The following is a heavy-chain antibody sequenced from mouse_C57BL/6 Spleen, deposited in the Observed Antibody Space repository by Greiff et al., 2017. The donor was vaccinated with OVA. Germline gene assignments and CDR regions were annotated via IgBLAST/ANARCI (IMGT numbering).Heavy chain of an antibody. V-gene: IGHV2-9*01. D-gene: IGHD1-1*01. Sequence: QVQLTESGPGLVAPSQSLSITCPVSGFSLTRYGVSWVRPPPGTGLELLGVIWGGGSTNSNSALMSRLSLSKDNSKSQVFLTMNSRQNDDTAMYYCAKPDYYGSRGDWYFDVWGTGTTVTVSS. CDR1: GFSLTRYG. J-gene: IGHJ1*03. CDR3: AKPDYYGSRGDWYFDV. CDR2: IWGGGST.